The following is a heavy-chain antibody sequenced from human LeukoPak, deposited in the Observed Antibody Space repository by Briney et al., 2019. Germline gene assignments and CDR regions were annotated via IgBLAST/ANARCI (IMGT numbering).Heavy chain of an antibody. CDR2: ISAYNGNT. J-gene: IGHJ4*02. CDR3: ARDRLVVGATGGLRPTGY. D-gene: IGHD1-26*01. Sequence: ASVKVSCKASGYTFTNFAMNWVRQAPGQGLEWMGWISAYNGNTNYAQKLQGRVTMTTDTSTSTAYMELRSLRSDDTAVYYCARDRLVVGATGGLRPTGYWGQGTLVTVSS. CDR1: GYTFTNFA. V-gene: IGHV1-18*01.